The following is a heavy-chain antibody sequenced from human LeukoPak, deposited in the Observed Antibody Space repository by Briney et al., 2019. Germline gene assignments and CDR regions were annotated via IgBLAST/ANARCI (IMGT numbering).Heavy chain of an antibody. CDR2: INAGNGNT. J-gene: IGHJ5*02. CDR1: GYTFTSHA. CDR3: ARAPRYLQWLVRFDP. D-gene: IGHD6-19*01. V-gene: IGHV1-3*01. Sequence: ASVKVSCKASGYTFTSHAMHWVRQAPGQRLEWMGWINAGNGNTKYSQKFQGRVTITRDTSASTAYMELSSLRSEDTAVYYCARAPRYLQWLVRFDPWGQGTLVTVSS.